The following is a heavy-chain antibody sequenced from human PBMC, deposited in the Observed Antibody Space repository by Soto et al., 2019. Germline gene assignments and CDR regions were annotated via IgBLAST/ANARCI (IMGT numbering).Heavy chain of an antibody. CDR2: INAGNGNT. Sequence: QVHLEQSGAEVKKPGASVKVSCKASGYTFSTYALHWVRQAPGQRLEWMGWINAGNGNTKYSQTFQGRVTITMDTYANTALMELSSLRYEATAVYYSTSDYNGRGDYWGQGTLVTVSS. D-gene: IGHD1-1*01. V-gene: IGHV1-3*01. J-gene: IGHJ4*02. CDR3: TSDYNGRGDY. CDR1: GYTFSTYA.